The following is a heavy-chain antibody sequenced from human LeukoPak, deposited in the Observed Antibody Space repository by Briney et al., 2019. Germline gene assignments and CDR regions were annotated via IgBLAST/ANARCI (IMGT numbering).Heavy chain of an antibody. D-gene: IGHD4-11*01. Sequence: SETLSLTCTVSGVSITTYYWSWFRQPPGKGLEWIGYISYSGDTNHNPSLQSRITVSIDTSRNQFSLKLSSVTAADTAVYYCARSDDYSNYVSLSFDPWGQGTLVTVSS. V-gene: IGHV4-59*01. CDR3: ARSDDYSNYVSLSFDP. CDR1: GVSITTYY. J-gene: IGHJ5*02. CDR2: ISYSGDT.